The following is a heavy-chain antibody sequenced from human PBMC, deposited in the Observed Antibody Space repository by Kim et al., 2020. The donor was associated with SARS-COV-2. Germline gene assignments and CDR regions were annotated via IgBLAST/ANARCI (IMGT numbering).Heavy chain of an antibody. D-gene: IGHD6-19*01. Sequence: VKGRFTITRDNAKNSLYLQMNSLRAEDTAVYYCARAAQQWLVRVGDYFDYWGQGTLVTVSS. J-gene: IGHJ4*02. CDR3: ARAAQQWLVRVGDYFDY. V-gene: IGHV3-48*03.